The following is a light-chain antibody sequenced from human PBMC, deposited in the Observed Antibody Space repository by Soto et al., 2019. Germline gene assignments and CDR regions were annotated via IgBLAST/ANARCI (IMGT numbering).Light chain of an antibody. CDR1: QSVSGS. J-gene: IGKJ3*01. CDR3: QQYGSSPRFT. V-gene: IGKV3-20*01. Sequence: EIVLTQSPAILSLSPGEKATLSCRASQSVSGSLGWYQQKPGQAPRLIIYDASVRATGIPARFSGSGSGTDFTLTISRLEPEDFAVYYCQQYGSSPRFTFGPGTKVDIK. CDR2: DAS.